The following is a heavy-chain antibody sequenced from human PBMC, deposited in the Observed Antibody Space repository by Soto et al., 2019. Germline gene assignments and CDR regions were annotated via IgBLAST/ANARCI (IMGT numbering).Heavy chain of an antibody. CDR3: ASSAGYIVVVPAAMDY. D-gene: IGHD2-2*01. CDR2: IIPIFGTA. CDR1: GGTFSSYA. V-gene: IGHV1-69*06. J-gene: IGHJ4*02. Sequence: QVQLVQSGAEVKKPGSSVKVPCKASGGTFSSYAISWVRQAPGQGLEWMGGIIPIFGTANYAQKFQGRVTITADKSTSTAYMELSSLRSEDTAVYYCASSAGYIVVVPAAMDYWGQGTLVTVSS.